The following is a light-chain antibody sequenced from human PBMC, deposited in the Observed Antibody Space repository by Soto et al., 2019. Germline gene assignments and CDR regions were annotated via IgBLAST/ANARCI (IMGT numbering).Light chain of an antibody. V-gene: IGLV2-8*01. CDR3: TSYAGSNNLV. CDR2: EVS. Sequence: QSVLTQPPSASGSPGQSVTISCTGTSSDIGGYNYVSWYQQHPGKAPKLIIYEVSKRPSGVPDRFSGSKSGNTASLTVSGLHAEDEADYYCTSYAGSNNLVFAGGTKLTV. CDR1: SSDIGGYNY. J-gene: IGLJ3*02.